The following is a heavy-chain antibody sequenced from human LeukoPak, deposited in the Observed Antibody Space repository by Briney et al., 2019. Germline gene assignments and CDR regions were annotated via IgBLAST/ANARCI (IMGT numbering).Heavy chain of an antibody. D-gene: IGHD3-22*01. V-gene: IGHV3-48*01. CDR3: ARDRPVYYYDSSGAFDY. Sequence: GGSLRLSCAASGFTFSSYSMNWVRQAPGKGLEWVSYISSSSSTIYYADSVKGRFTISRDNAKNSLYLQMNSLRAEATAVYYCARDRPVYYYDSSGAFDYWGQGTLVTVSS. CDR2: ISSSSSTI. CDR1: GFTFSSYS. J-gene: IGHJ4*02.